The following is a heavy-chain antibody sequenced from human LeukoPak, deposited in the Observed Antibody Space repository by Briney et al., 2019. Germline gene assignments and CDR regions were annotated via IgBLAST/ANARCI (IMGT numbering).Heavy chain of an antibody. V-gene: IGHV3-23*01. CDR1: GFTCINYG. Sequence: QPGASLRLSCEASGFTCINYGMSWVRQAPGKGLEWVSGISGSGGNTYYADSVKGRFTISRDDSKNTLYLQMNSLRAEDTAVYYCAKGGWLEYWGQGTLVTVSS. CDR2: ISGSGGNT. J-gene: IGHJ4*02. CDR3: AKGGWLEY. D-gene: IGHD5-24*01.